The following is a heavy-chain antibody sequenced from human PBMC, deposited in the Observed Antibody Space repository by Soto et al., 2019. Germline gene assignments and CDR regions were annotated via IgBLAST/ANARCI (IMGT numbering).Heavy chain of an antibody. D-gene: IGHD1-26*01. CDR2: IYYSGST. CDR3: ARDKRREYDGMDV. Sequence: PSETLSLTCTVSGGSISSYYWSWIRQPPGKGLEWIGYIYYSGSTNYNPSLKSRVTISVDTSKNQFSLKLSSVTAADTAVYYCARDKRREYDGMDVWGQGTTVTVSS. V-gene: IGHV4-59*12. CDR1: GGSISSYY. J-gene: IGHJ6*02.